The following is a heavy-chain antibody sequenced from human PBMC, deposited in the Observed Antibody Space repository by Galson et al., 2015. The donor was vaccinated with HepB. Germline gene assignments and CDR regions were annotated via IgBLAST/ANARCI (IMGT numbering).Heavy chain of an antibody. CDR3: TRGLEMDNYYGSGSGLWFDP. D-gene: IGHD3-10*01. CDR2: IRSKAYGGTT. V-gene: IGHV3-49*04. CDR1: GFTFGDYA. J-gene: IGHJ5*02. Sequence: SLRLSCAASGFTFGDYAMSWVRQAPGKGLEWVGFIRSKAYGGTTEYAASVKGRFTISRDDSKSIAYLQMNSLKTEDTAVYYCTRGLEMDNYYGSGSGLWFDPWGQGTLVTVSS.